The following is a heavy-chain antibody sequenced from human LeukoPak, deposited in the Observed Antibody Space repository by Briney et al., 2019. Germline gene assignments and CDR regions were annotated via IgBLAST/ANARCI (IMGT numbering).Heavy chain of an antibody. J-gene: IGHJ6*03. CDR2: IYHSGST. D-gene: IGHD1-26*01. V-gene: IGHV4-38-2*02. Sequence: SETLSLTCTVSGYSISSGYYWGWIRQPPGKGLEWIGSIYHSGSTYYNPSLKSRVTISVDTSKNQFSLKLSSVTAADTAVYYCARVVGATSPPNYYYYYMDVWGKGTTVTVSS. CDR3: ARVVGATSPPNYYYYYMDV. CDR1: GYSISSGYY.